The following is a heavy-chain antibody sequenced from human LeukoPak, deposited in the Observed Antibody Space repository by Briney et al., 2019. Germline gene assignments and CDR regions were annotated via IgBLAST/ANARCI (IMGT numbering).Heavy chain of an antibody. D-gene: IGHD1-26*01. Sequence: PGGSLRLSCAASGFTFSTFWMAWIRQAPGKGLEWLAQIKNDGSAQSYVDSVKGRFTTSSDNAKNSLYLQMNSLTADDTAVYYCVRDSPPHFSGSDHLAWGQGTLVTVSS. J-gene: IGHJ5*02. CDR3: VRDSPPHFSGSDHLA. V-gene: IGHV3-7*01. CDR1: GFTFSTFW. CDR2: IKNDGSAQ.